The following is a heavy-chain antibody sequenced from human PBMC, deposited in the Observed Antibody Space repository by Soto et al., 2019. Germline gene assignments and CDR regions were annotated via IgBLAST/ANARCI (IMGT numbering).Heavy chain of an antibody. V-gene: IGHV5-51*01. J-gene: IGHJ6*02. CDR1: GYTFAGYW. CDR3: ARQSGMDV. D-gene: IGHD5-12*01. CDR2: IFPGDSDT. Sequence: AAALNLSCQTSGYTFAGYWIGWVRQMPGKGLEWLGIIFPGDSDTKYSPSFQGQVIISADKSIRTAYLQWSSLKASDTAIYYCARQSGMDVWGQGTTVTVS.